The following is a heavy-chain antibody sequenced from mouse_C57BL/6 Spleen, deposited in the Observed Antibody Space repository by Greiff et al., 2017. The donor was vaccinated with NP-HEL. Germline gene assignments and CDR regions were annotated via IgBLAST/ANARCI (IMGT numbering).Heavy chain of an antibody. CDR2: IWSGGST. D-gene: IGHD1-1*01. CDR1: GFSLTSYG. V-gene: IGHV2-2*01. J-gene: IGHJ1*03. CDR3: ASHYGSSFYWYFDV. Sequence: VQLKESGPGLVQPSQSLSITCTVSGFSLTSYGVHWVRQSPGKGLEWLGVIWSGGSTDYKAAFISRLSISKDNSKSQVFFKMNSLQADDTAIYYCASHYGSSFYWYFDVWGTGTTVTVSS.